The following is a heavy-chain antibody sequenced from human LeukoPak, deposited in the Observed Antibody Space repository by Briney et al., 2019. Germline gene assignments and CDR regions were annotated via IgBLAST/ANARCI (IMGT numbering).Heavy chain of an antibody. Sequence: GGSLRLSCAASGFTFSKYWMHWVRQAPGKGLVWVSRINSDGRSTSYADSVKGQFTISRDNAKNTLYLQMNSLRAEDTAVYYCARNYDILTGYYLFDYWGQGTLVTVSS. CDR2: INSDGRST. V-gene: IGHV3-74*01. J-gene: IGHJ4*02. CDR3: ARNYDILTGYYLFDY. CDR1: GFTFSKYW. D-gene: IGHD3-9*01.